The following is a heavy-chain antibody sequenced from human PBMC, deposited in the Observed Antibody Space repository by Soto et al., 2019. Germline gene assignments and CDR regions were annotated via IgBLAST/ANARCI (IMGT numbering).Heavy chain of an antibody. CDR2: ISSSSSTI. CDR3: ARDRDSSGWSTEYFQH. CDR1: GFTFSSYS. J-gene: IGHJ1*01. D-gene: IGHD6-19*01. Sequence: PGGSLRLSCAASGFTFSSYSMNWVRQAPGKGLEWVSYISSSSSTIYYADSVKGRFTISRDNAKNSLYLQMNSLRDEDTAVYYCARDRDSSGWSTEYFQHWGQGTLVTVSS. V-gene: IGHV3-48*02.